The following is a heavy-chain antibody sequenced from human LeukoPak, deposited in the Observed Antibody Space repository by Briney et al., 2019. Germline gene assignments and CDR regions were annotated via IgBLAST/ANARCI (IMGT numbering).Heavy chain of an antibody. CDR2: IYASGYT. CDR1: GDSISSYC. CDR3: ARNHIVTGTYFDS. V-gene: IGHV4-4*07. Sequence: PSETLSLTCTVSGDSISSYCWNWIRQPAGKGLEWIGRIYASGYTEYNPSLQTRVTMSVDTSKNEFSLKVDTVTAADTAVYFCARNHIVTGTYFDSWGQGILVTVSS. D-gene: IGHD3-10*01. J-gene: IGHJ4*02.